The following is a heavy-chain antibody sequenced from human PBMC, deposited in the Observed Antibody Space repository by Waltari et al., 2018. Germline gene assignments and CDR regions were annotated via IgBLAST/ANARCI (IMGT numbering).Heavy chain of an antibody. CDR3: VRDGLIHAADY. D-gene: IGHD2-15*01. J-gene: IGHJ4*02. V-gene: IGHV3-7*01. CDR2: INGDGSAK. CDR1: GFTFSNYY. Sequence: EVQLVESGGNLVQPGGSLRLPCVASGFTFSNYYMLWVPQAPGKGLEWVGNINGDGSAKNYMDAVRGRFTISRDNAKNSVYMQLNSLREDDTAVYYCVRDGLIHAADYWGQGTLVSVSS.